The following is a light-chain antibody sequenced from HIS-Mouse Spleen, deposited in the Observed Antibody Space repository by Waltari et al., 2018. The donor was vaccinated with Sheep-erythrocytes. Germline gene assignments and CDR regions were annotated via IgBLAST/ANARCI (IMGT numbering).Light chain of an antibody. V-gene: IGLV2-11*01. CDR3: CSYAGSYNHV. CDR1: TIHVAGYNY. J-gene: IGLJ1*01. Sequence: QSALTQPRSVSGSPGQSVTISCTGATIHVAGYNYFSRYQQHPAKAPKLLIYDVSKRPSGVPDRFSGSKSGNTASLTISGLQAEDEADYYCCSYAGSYNHVFATGTKVTVL. CDR2: DVS.